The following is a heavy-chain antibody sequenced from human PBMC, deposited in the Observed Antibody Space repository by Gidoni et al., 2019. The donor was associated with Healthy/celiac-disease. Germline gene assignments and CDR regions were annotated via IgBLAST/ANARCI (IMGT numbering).Heavy chain of an antibody. D-gene: IGHD2-21*02. CDR2: SNHSGST. CDR1: GGSFSGYY. CDR3: ARGLGDGRRCYYMDV. V-gene: IGHV4-34*01. J-gene: IGHJ6*03. Sequence: QVQLQQWGAGLLKPSETLSLTCAVYGGSFSGYYWSWIRPPPGKGLEWIWASNHSGSTNYNPSLKSRVTIAVDTSKNQFSLKLSTVTAADTAVYYCARGLGDGRRCYYMDVWGKGTTVTVSS.